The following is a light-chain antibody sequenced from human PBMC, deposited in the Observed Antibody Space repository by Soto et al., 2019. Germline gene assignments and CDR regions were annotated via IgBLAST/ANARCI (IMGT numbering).Light chain of an antibody. CDR2: DAS. V-gene: IGKV3-15*01. J-gene: IGKJ5*01. Sequence: IVMTQSPATLSVSPGERATLFCRASQSISSDLVWYQQRPGQAPRLLIHDASTRATGIPARFSGSGSGTEFTLTISSLQSEDFATYYCQQVRSHPMTFGQGTRLEIK. CDR1: QSISSD. CDR3: QQVRSHPMT.